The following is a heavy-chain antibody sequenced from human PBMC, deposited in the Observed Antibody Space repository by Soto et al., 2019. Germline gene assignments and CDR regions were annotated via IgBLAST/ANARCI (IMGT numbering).Heavy chain of an antibody. J-gene: IGHJ5*01. CDR2: IYYSGST. Sequence: QVQLQESGPGLVKPAQTLSLTCSVSGDSISSDDYYWSWIRQPPGKGLEWIGYIYYSGSTYYNPSLKSLVTISVDTSKNQFSLKLSSVTAADTAVYYCARDTTVGDWFDSWGQGTLVTVSS. V-gene: IGHV4-30-4*01. CDR3: ARDTTVGDWFDS. D-gene: IGHD1-1*01. CDR1: GDSISSDDYY.